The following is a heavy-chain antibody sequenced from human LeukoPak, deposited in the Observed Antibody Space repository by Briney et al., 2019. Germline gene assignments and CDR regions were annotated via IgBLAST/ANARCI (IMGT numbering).Heavy chain of an antibody. CDR1: GYTFTSYA. J-gene: IGHJ4*02. Sequence: ASVKVSCKASGYTFTSYAMNWVRQAPGQGLEWMGIINPSGGSTSYAQKFQGRDTMTRDTSTSTVYMELSSLRSEDTAVYYCARDLLSNYEDYWGQGTLVTVSS. CDR2: INPSGGST. V-gene: IGHV1-46*01. D-gene: IGHD4-11*01. CDR3: ARDLLSNYEDY.